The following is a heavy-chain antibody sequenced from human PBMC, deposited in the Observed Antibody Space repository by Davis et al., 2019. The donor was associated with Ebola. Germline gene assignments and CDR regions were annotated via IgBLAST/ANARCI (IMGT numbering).Heavy chain of an antibody. CDR1: GGSISSGDYY. V-gene: IGHV4-61*08. D-gene: IGHD2-8*02. J-gene: IGHJ5*02. CDR3: ARVDLGYCTGGVCNWFDP. Sequence: PSETPSLTCTVSGGSISSGDYYWSWIRQPPGKGLEWIGYIYYSGSTNYNPSLKSRVTISVDTSKNQFSLKLSSVTAADTAVYYCARVDLGYCTGGVCNWFDPWGQGTLVTVSS. CDR2: IYYSGST.